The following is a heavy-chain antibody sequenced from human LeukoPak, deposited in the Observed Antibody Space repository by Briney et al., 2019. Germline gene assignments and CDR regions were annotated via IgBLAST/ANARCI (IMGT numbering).Heavy chain of an antibody. D-gene: IGHD3-3*01. CDR3: ASYYYDFWSGYLWDAFDI. Sequence: RASVKVSCKASGYTFTGYYMHWVRQAPGQGLEWMGWINPNSGGTNYAQKFQGRVTMTRDTSISTAYMELSRLRSDDTAVYYCASYYYDFWSGYLWDAFDIWGQGTMVTVSS. J-gene: IGHJ3*02. CDR2: INPNSGGT. V-gene: IGHV1-2*02. CDR1: GYTFTGYY.